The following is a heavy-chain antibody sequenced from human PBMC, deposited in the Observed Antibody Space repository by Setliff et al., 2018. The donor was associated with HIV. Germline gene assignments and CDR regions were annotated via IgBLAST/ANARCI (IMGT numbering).Heavy chain of an antibody. D-gene: IGHD6-19*01. CDR3: ARDRSSGRGYYYYYYMDV. CDR1: GGSISSFS. J-gene: IGHJ6*03. V-gene: IGHV4-59*01. CDR2: IYTSGNI. Sequence: SETLSLTCTVSGGSISSFSWNWIRQPPGKGLEWIGYIYTSGNINYNPSLKSRVTISVDTSKNQFSLKLSSVTAADTAVYYCARDRSSGRGYYYYYYMDVWGKGTTVTVSS.